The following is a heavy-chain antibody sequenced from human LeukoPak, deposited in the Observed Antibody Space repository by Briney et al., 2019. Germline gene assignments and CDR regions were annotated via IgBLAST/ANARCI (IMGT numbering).Heavy chain of an antibody. D-gene: IGHD3-10*01. CDR1: GYSISSGYY. V-gene: IGHV4-38-2*02. Sequence: SETLSLTCTVSGYSISSGYYWGWIRQPPGKGLEWIGSIYHSGSTYYNPSLKSRVTISVDTSKSQFSLKLSSVTAADTAVYYCASTSGWFDPWGQGTLVTVSS. CDR3: ASTSGWFDP. J-gene: IGHJ5*02. CDR2: IYHSGST.